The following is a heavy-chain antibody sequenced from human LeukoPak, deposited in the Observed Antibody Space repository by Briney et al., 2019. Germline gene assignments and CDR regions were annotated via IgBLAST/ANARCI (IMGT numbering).Heavy chain of an antibody. J-gene: IGHJ3*02. CDR2: IYTSGST. V-gene: IGHV4-4*07. CDR3: ARDRLGAVADAFDI. D-gene: IGHD6-13*01. CDR1: GGSISSYY. Sequence: SETLSLTCTVSGGSISSYYWSWIRQPAGKGLEWIGRIYTSGSTNYNPSLKSRVTMSVDTSKNQFSLKLSSVTAADTAVYYCARDRLGAVADAFDIWGQGTMVTVSS.